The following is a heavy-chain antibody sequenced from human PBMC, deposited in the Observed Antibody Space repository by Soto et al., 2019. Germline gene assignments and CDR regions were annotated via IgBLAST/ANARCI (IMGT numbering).Heavy chain of an antibody. CDR2: IRSKANSYAT. V-gene: IGHV3-73*01. J-gene: IGHJ4*02. D-gene: IGHD6-19*01. CDR1: GFTFSGSA. Sequence: GGSLRLSCAASGFTFSGSAMHWVRQASGKGLEWVGRIRSKANSYATAHAASVKGRFTIARDDSKNTAYLQMNSLKTEDTAVYYCTRLLAGSVYWGQGTLVTVSS. CDR3: TRLLAGSVY.